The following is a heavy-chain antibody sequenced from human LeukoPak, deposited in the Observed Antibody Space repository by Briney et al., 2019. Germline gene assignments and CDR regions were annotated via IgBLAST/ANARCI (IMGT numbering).Heavy chain of an antibody. CDR2: ISGSGGST. CDR3: AKRVYGDYTNWFDS. V-gene: IGHV3-23*01. CDR1: GFTFSSYG. D-gene: IGHD4-17*01. Sequence: QSGGSLRLSCAASGFTFSSYGMSWVRQAPGKGLEWVSAISGSGGSTYYADSVKGRFTISRDNSKNTLYLQMNSLRAEDTAVYYCAKRVYGDYTNWFDSWGQGTLVTVSS. J-gene: IGHJ5*01.